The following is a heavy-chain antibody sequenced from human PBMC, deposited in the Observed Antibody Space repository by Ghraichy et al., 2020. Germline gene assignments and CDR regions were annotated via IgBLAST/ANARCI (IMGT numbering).Heavy chain of an antibody. Sequence: GGSLRLSCAASGFTFSDHYMDWVRQAPGKGLEWVGRTRNKANSYTTEYAASVKGRFTISRDDSNNLLFLQLNSLKTEDTAVYYCARVFSPYLSGDYVDRWGQGTLVTVSS. CDR2: TRNKANSYTT. CDR1: GFTFSDHY. J-gene: IGHJ5*02. V-gene: IGHV3-72*01. D-gene: IGHD4-17*01. CDR3: ARVFSPYLSGDYVDR.